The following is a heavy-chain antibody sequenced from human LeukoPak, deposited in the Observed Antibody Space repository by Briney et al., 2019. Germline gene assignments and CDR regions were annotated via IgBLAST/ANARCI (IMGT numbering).Heavy chain of an antibody. D-gene: IGHD3-22*01. V-gene: IGHV5-51*01. CDR3: ASRLYYYDSSGYPYIGYDAFDI. Sequence: GESLKISCKGSGYSFTSYWIGWVRQMPGKGLEWMGIIYPGDSDTRYSPSFQGQVTISADKSISTAYLQWSSLKASDTAMYYCASRLYYYDSSGYPYIGYDAFDIWGQGTMVTVSS. J-gene: IGHJ3*02. CDR1: GYSFTSYW. CDR2: IYPGDSDT.